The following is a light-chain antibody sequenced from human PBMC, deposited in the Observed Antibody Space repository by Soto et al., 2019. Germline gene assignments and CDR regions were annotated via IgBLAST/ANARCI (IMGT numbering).Light chain of an antibody. CDR3: QQSFEITFT. CDR1: QTIRTS. J-gene: IGKJ2*01. CDR2: SAS. V-gene: IGKV1-39*01. Sequence: DIQMTQSPSSLPASIGDRVTITCRASQTIRTSLNWYQQKAGKAPNLLISSASSLHSGVPSRFTGTGSGTDFTLTVSSLQSEDFATDFCQQSFEITFTFGQGTKLEI.